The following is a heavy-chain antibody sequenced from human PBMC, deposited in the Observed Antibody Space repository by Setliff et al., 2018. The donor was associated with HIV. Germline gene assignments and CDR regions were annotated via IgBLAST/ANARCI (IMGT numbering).Heavy chain of an antibody. Sequence: LSLTCAVSGASIISSNWWSWVRQPPGKGLEWIGEIYHDGSTNYNPSLKSRVTILVDKSKNQFSLKMSSVTAADTAVYYCARVAVAGTTFDVFDIWGQGTMVTVSS. CDR2: IYHDGST. J-gene: IGHJ3*02. D-gene: IGHD6-19*01. V-gene: IGHV4-4*02. CDR1: GASIISSNW. CDR3: ARVAVAGTTFDVFDI.